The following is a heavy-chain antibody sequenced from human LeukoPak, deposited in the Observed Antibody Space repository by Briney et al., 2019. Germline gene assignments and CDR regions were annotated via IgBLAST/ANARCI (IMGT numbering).Heavy chain of an antibody. CDR1: GGSFSGYY. CDR3: ARRSGYSSSWYEDAFDI. V-gene: IGHV4-34*01. J-gene: IGHJ3*02. CDR2: INHSGST. D-gene: IGHD6-13*01. Sequence: SETLSLTCAVYGGSFSGYYWSWIRQPPGKGLEWIGEINHSGSTNYNPSLKSRVTISVDTSKNQFSLKLSSVTAADTAVYYCARRSGYSSSWYEDAFDIWGQGTMVTVSS.